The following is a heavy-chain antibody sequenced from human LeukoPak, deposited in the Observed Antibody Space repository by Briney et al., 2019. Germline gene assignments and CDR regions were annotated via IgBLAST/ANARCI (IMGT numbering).Heavy chain of an antibody. Sequence: SETLSLTCTVSGGSISSYYWSWIRQPAGKGLEWIGPIYTSGSTNYNPSLKSRVTMSVDTSKNQFSLKLSSVTAADTAVYYCARDDVDTAMVRSNYYYMDVWGKGTTVTVSS. CDR2: IYTSGST. J-gene: IGHJ6*03. D-gene: IGHD5-18*01. CDR1: GGSISSYY. V-gene: IGHV4-4*07. CDR3: ARDDVDTAMVRSNYYYMDV.